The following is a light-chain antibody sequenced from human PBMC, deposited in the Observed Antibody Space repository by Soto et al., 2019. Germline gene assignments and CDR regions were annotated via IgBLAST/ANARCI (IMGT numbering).Light chain of an antibody. CDR2: AAS. V-gene: IGKV1-9*01. Sequence: IQLTQSPSSLSASEGDRVTITCRARQGISSHLARYQQKPGKAPKLLIYAASTLQTGVPSRFSGGGSGTDFTLTLSSLQPEDFATYYCQQVNSFPSTFGQGTRLEIK. CDR1: QGISSH. CDR3: QQVNSFPST. J-gene: IGKJ5*01.